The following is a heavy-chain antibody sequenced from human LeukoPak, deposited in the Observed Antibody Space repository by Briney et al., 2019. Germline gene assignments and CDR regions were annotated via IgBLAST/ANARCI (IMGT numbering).Heavy chain of an antibody. CDR1: GFTFSSYS. J-gene: IGHJ1*01. D-gene: IGHD4-17*01. Sequence: GGSLRLSCAASGFTFSSYSMNWVRQAPGKGLEWVSYISSSSSTIYYADSVKGRFTLSRDNAKNSLYLQMNSLRAEDTAVYYCAREGANYGAGYFQHWGQGTLVTVSS. CDR3: AREGANYGAGYFQH. CDR2: ISSSSSTI. V-gene: IGHV3-48*01.